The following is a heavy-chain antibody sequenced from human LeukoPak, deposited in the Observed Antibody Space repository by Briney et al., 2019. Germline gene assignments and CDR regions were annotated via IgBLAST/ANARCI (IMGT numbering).Heavy chain of an antibody. V-gene: IGHV4-38-2*02. CDR2: IYHSGST. J-gene: IGHJ4*02. Sequence: SETLSLTCAVSGYSISSGYYWGWIRQPPGKGLEWIGSIYHSGSTYYNPSLKSRVTISVDTFKNQFSLKLSSVTAADTAVYYCAREVGIGVAGTYRLDYWGQGTLVTVSS. CDR1: GYSISSGYY. D-gene: IGHD6-19*01. CDR3: AREVGIGVAGTYRLDY.